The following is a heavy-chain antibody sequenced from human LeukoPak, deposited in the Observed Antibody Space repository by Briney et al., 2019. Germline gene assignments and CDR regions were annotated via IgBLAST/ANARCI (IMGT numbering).Heavy chain of an antibody. Sequence: PGGSLRLSCAASGFTFSSYSMNWVRQAPGKGLEWVSSISSSSSYIYYADSVKGRFTISRDNAKNSLYLQMNSLRAEDTAVYYCAKAGDGYENSFQHGAQGPLVPVPS. CDR2: ISSSSSYI. CDR1: GFTFSSYS. D-gene: IGHD5-24*01. CDR3: AKAGDGYENSFQH. J-gene: IGHJ1*01. V-gene: IGHV3-21*01.